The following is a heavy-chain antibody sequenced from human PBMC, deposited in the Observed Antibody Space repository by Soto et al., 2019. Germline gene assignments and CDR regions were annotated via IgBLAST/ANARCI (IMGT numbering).Heavy chain of an antibody. CDR2: MNPNSGNT. V-gene: IGHV1-8*01. CDR1: GYTFTSYD. CDR3: ATMEVKGAAGKFCGS. Sequence: QVQLVQSGAEVKKPGASVKVSCKASGYTFTSYDINWVRQATGQGLEWMGWMNPNSGNTGYAQKVQGRVTITRNTSVSTAYMEQSSLRSDDTAVYYCATMEVKGAAGKFCGSWGQGTLVTVSS. J-gene: IGHJ5*02. D-gene: IGHD6-13*01.